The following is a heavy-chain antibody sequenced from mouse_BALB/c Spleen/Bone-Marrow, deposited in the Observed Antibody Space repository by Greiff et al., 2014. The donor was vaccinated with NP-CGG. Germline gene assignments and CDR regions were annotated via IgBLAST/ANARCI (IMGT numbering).Heavy chain of an antibody. V-gene: IGHV1-5*01. D-gene: IGHD2-1*01. Sequence: VQLQQSGTVLARPGASVKTSCKASGYSFTSYWMHWVKQRPGQGLEWIGAIYPGNSDTRYNQKFKGKAKLTAVTSASTAYMELSSLTNEDSAVYYCTGYGNYVETSFAYWGQGTLVTVSA. CDR2: IYPGNSDT. CDR1: GYSFTSYW. J-gene: IGHJ3*01. CDR3: TGYGNYVETSFAY.